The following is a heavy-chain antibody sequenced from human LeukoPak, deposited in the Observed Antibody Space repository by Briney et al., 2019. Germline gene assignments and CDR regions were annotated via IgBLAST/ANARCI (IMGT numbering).Heavy chain of an antibody. Sequence: PSETLSLTCTVSGGSISGYYWSWIRQPPGKGLEWIGEINHSGSTNYNPSLKSRVTISVDTSKNQFSLKLSSVTAADTAVYYCARGLEAVARSYYFDYWGQGTLVTVSS. CDR3: ARGLEAVARSYYFDY. CDR1: GGSISGYY. CDR2: INHSGST. J-gene: IGHJ4*02. D-gene: IGHD6-19*01. V-gene: IGHV4-34*01.